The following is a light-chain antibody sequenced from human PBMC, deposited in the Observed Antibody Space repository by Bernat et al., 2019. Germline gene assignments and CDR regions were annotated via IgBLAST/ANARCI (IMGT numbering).Light chain of an antibody. J-gene: IGLJ1*01. CDR2: DVS. CDR3: CSYTNIRTYV. V-gene: IGLV2-14*01. Sequence: QSALTQPASVSGSPGQSITISCTGTSSDVGGYNFVSWYQQHPGKVLKLMIYDVSNRPSGVSNRFSGSKSGNTASLTISGLQAEDEADYYCCSYTNIRTYVFGTVTNVTVL. CDR1: SSDVGGYNF.